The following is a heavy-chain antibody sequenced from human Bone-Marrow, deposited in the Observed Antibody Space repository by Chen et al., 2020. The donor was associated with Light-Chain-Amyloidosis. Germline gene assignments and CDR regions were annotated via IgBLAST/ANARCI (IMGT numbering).Heavy chain of an antibody. CDR1: GFPFSSYS. CDR2: ISSSSSTI. D-gene: IGHD6-19*01. CDR3: AKDVDRRLGYYYYMDV. V-gene: IGHV3-48*01. J-gene: IGHJ6*03. Sequence: EVQLVESGGGLVQPGGSLRLSCAASGFPFSSYSMNWVRQAPGKGLEWVSYISSSSSTIYYADSVKGRFTISRDNSKNTLYLQMNSLRAEDTAVYYCAKDVDRRLGYYYYMDVWGKGTTVTVSS.